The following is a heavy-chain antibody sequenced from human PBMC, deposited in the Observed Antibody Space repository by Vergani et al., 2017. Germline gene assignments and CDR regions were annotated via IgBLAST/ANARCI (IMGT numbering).Heavy chain of an antibody. CDR3: ARNRITGTTNYYYYYMDV. Sequence: EVQLVESGGGLVQPGGSLRLSCAASGFTFSSYWMSWVRQAPGKGLEWVANIKQDGSEKYYVDSVKGRFTISRDNAKNSLYLQMNSLRAEDTAVYYCARNRITGTTNYYYYYMDVWGKGTTVTVSS. CDR2: IKQDGSEK. V-gene: IGHV3-7*01. D-gene: IGHD1-7*01. CDR1: GFTFSSYW. J-gene: IGHJ6*03.